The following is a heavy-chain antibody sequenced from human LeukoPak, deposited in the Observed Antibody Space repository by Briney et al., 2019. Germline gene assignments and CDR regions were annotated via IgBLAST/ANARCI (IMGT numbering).Heavy chain of an antibody. CDR1: GYSFTSYW. V-gene: IGHV5-51*01. CDR3: ARRTYYYDSSGPNWFDP. CDR2: IYPGDSDT. D-gene: IGHD3-22*01. J-gene: IGHJ5*02. Sequence: GESLKISCKGSGYSFTSYWIGWVRQMPGKGLEWMGIIYPGDSDTRYSPSFQGQVTISADKSISTAYLQWSSLKASDAAMYYCARRTYYYDSSGPNWFDPWGQGTLVTVSS.